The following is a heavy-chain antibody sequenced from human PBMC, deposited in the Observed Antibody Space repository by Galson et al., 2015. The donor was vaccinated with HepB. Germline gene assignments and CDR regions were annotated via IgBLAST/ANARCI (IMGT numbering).Heavy chain of an antibody. Sequence: LSLTCTVSGASISRGGYYWNWIRQRPGKGLEWIGYIYYSGGTSYTPTLKSRLNISIDTSKNQFSLKLSSVTAADTAVYYCARHPVSAVYYDSGGDCWGQGTLVTVSS. J-gene: IGHJ4*02. CDR1: GASISRGGYY. V-gene: IGHV4-31*03. D-gene: IGHD3-22*01. CDR2: IYYSGGT. CDR3: ARHPVSAVYYDSGGDC.